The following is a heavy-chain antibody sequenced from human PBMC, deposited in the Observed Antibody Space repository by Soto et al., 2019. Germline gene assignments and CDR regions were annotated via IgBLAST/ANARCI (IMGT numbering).Heavy chain of an antibody. J-gene: IGHJ6*02. CDR2: INPNSGGT. CDR1: GYTFTGYY. Sequence: ASVKVSCKASGYTFTGYYMHCVRQAPGQGLEWMGWINPNSGGTNYAQKFQGWVTMTRDTSISTAYMELSRLRSDDTAVYYCARGAHYYGSGSFLYYYYYYGMDVWGQGTTVTVSS. CDR3: ARGAHYYGSGSFLYYYYYYGMDV. D-gene: IGHD3-10*01. V-gene: IGHV1-2*04.